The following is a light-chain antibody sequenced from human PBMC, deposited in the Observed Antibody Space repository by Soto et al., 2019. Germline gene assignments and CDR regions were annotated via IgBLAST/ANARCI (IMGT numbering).Light chain of an antibody. CDR3: QSHDSSLSGYV. Sequence: HSVLTQPPSVSGAPWQMVTISCTGSGSNIGAGYDVHWYQQLPGTAPKLLIYGNSNRPSGVPDRFSASKSGTSASLAITGLQAEDGADYYCQSHDSSLSGYVFGTGTKVTVL. CDR1: GSNIGAGYD. V-gene: IGLV1-40*01. J-gene: IGLJ1*01. CDR2: GNS.